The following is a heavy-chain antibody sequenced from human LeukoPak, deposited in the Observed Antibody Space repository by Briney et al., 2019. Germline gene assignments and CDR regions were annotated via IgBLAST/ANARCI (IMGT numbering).Heavy chain of an antibody. CDR3: ERGDRDYPPFDY. D-gene: IGHD5-12*01. CDR2: TYYWSKWYN. V-gene: IGHV6-1*01. Sequence: SQTLSLTCAISGDSVSSNSAGCNWIRQSPSRGLEWLGRTYYWSKWYNDYALFVKSRITINPDTSKNQFSLQLSSATPEDTAVYYFERGDRDYPPFDYWGQGTLVTVSS. J-gene: IGHJ4*02. CDR1: GDSVSSNSAG.